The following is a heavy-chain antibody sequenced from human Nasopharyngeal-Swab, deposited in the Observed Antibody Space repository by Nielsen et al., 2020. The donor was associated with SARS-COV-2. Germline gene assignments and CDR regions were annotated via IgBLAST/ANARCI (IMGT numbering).Heavy chain of an antibody. CDR2: IWYDGSNK. D-gene: IGHD6-19*01. CDR3: ARPSGWLAFDI. V-gene: IGHV3-33*01. J-gene: IGHJ3*02. CDR1: GFTFSSYG. Sequence: GESLKISCAASGFTFSSYGMHWVRQAQGKGLEWVAVIWYDGSNKYYADSVKGRFTISRDNSKSTLYLQMNSLRAEDTAVYYCARPSGWLAFDIWGQGTMVTVSS.